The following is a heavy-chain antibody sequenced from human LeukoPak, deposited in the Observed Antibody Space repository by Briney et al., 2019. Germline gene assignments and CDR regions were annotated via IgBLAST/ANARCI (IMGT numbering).Heavy chain of an antibody. Sequence: PSETLSLTCTVSGGSISSHYWSWIRQPPWKGLEWIGYIYYSGSTNYNPSLKSRVTISVDTSKNQFSLKLSSVTAADTAVYYCARYHCSGGTCYHFDYWGQGALVTVSS. CDR2: IYYSGST. V-gene: IGHV4-59*08. CDR3: ARYHCSGGTCYHFDY. D-gene: IGHD2-15*01. J-gene: IGHJ4*02. CDR1: GGSISSHY.